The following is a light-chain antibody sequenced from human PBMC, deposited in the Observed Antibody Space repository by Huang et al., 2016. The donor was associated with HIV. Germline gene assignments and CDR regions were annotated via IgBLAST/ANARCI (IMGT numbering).Light chain of an antibody. J-gene: IGKJ4*01. Sequence: EVVMTQSPNTLSVSPGERATLSCSASQSIGSNLAWYQQKPGQAPRLLIYRASARAAGVPARFSGSGSGTEFTLTISSLQSEDFAIYYCQQYNNWPPLTFGGGTKVEI. CDR1: QSIGSN. CDR2: RAS. CDR3: QQYNNWPPLT. V-gene: IGKV3-15*01.